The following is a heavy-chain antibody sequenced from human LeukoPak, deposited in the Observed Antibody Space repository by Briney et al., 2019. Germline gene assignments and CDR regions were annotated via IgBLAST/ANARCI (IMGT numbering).Heavy chain of an antibody. Sequence: GESLKISCKGSGYTFTSYWIGWVRQMPGKGLEWMGLRNPADSDTRYSPSFQGQVTISVDKSISTAYLEWSSLKASDTAMYYCARYEFGPAFDIWGQGTMVTVSS. J-gene: IGHJ3*02. CDR2: RNPADSDT. V-gene: IGHV5-51*01. D-gene: IGHD3-3*01. CDR1: GYTFTSYW. CDR3: ARYEFGPAFDI.